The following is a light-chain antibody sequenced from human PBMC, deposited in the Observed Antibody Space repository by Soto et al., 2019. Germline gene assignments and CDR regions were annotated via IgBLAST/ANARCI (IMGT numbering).Light chain of an antibody. Sequence: DIVMTQSPDSLAVSLGERATINCKSSQSLLYSSNNKNYLAWYQQKSGQPPKLLIYWASTRESGVPDRFSGSGSGTDFTLTISSLQAEDVAVYYCQQRSNWPPITFGQGARLEIK. V-gene: IGKV4-1*01. CDR3: QQRSNWPPIT. CDR2: WAS. J-gene: IGKJ5*01. CDR1: QSLLYSSNNKNY.